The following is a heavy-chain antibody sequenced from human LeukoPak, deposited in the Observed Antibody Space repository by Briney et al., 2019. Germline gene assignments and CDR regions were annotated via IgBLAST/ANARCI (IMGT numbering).Heavy chain of an antibody. V-gene: IGHV4-39*01. J-gene: IGHJ4*02. CDR2: IYYSGST. Sequence: SETLSLTCTVPGGSISSSSYYWGWIRQPPGKGLEWIGSIYYSGSTYYNPSLKSRVTISVDTSKNQFSLKLSSVTAADTAVYYCARRLYGSGSSIDYWGQGTLVTVSS. CDR3: ARRLYGSGSSIDY. D-gene: IGHD3-10*01. CDR1: GGSISSSSYY.